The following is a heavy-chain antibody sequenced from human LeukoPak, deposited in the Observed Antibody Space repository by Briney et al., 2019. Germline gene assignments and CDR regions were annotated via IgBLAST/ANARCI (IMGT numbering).Heavy chain of an antibody. V-gene: IGHV1-8*01. CDR1: GYTFTSYD. CDR3: ARGRGSCRYYGSGRYYYYYGMDV. D-gene: IGHD3-10*01. J-gene: IGHJ6*02. CDR2: MNPNSGNT. Sequence: ASVKVSCKASGYTFTSYDINWVRQATGQGLEWMGWMNPNSGNTGYAQKFQGRVTMTRNTSISTAYMELSSLRSEDTAVYYCARGRGSCRYYGSGRYYYYYGMDVWGQGTTVTVSS.